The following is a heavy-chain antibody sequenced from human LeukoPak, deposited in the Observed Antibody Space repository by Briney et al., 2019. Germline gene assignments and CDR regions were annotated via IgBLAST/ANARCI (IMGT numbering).Heavy chain of an antibody. D-gene: IGHD3-3*01. CDR3: ARGVTIFGVVIILYFQH. V-gene: IGHV1-2*02. CDR1: GYTFTGYY. CDR2: INPNSGGT. Sequence: VASVKVSCKASGYTFTGYYMHWVRQAPGQGLEWMGWINPNSGGTNYAQKFQGRVTMTRDTSISTAYMELSRLRSDDTAVYYCARGVTIFGVVIILYFQHWGQGTLVTVSS. J-gene: IGHJ1*01.